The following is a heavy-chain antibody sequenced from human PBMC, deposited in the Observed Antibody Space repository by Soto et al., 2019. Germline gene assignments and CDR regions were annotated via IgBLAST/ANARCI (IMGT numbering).Heavy chain of an antibody. CDR1: GGTFSSYA. J-gene: IGHJ4*02. V-gene: IGHV1-69*13. CDR2: IIPIFGTA. Sequence: SVKVSCKASGGTFSSYAISWVRQAPGQGLEWMGGIIPIFGTANYAQKFQGRVTITADESTSTAYMELSSLRSEDTAVYYCARGGAPGGPYCISTSCYFYYFDFWGQGTLVTVSS. CDR3: ARGGAPGGPYCISTSCYFYYFDF. D-gene: IGHD2-2*01.